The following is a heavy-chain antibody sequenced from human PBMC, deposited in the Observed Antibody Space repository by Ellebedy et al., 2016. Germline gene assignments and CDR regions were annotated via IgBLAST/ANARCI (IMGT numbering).Heavy chain of an antibody. CDR3: ARDVSGPHYNNDY. CDR1: GYTFTSYD. Sequence: ASVKVSXXASGYTFTSYDINWVRQATGQGLEWMGWMNPNSGNTGYAQKFQGRVTMTRDTSTSTVYMELSSLRSEDTAVYYCARDVSGPHYNNDYWGQGTLVTVSS. CDR2: MNPNSGNT. V-gene: IGHV1-8*01. D-gene: IGHD3-10*01. J-gene: IGHJ4*02.